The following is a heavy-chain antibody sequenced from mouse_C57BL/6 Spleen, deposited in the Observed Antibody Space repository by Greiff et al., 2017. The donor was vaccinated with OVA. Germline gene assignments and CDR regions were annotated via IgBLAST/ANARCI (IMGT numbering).Heavy chain of an antibody. V-gene: IGHV1-15*01. J-gene: IGHJ3*01. CDR3: TRPNWDGGAWFAY. CDR1: GYTFTDYE. CDR2: IDPETAGT. D-gene: IGHD4-1*01. Sequence: QVHVKQSGAELVRPGASVTLSCKASGYTFTDYEMHWVKQTPVHGLEWIGAIDPETAGTAYNQKFKGKAILTADKSSSTAYMELRSLTSEDSAVYYCTRPNWDGGAWFAYWGQGTLVTVSA.